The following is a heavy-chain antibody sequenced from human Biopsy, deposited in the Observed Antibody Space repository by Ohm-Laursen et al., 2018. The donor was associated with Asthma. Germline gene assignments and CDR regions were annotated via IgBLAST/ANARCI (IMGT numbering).Heavy chain of an antibody. J-gene: IGHJ4*02. CDR3: AKDFRGIAVAGDRGFDY. V-gene: IGHV3-23*01. CDR1: GFTFSSSA. CDR2: ITGSGGTT. D-gene: IGHD6-19*01. Sequence: SLRLSCAASGFTFSSSAMSWVRQAPGKGLERVSAITGSGGTTYYADSLRGRFTISRDNSKSTLFLQMDSLSAEDTDVYYCAKDFRGIAVAGDRGFDYWGQGTLVTVSS.